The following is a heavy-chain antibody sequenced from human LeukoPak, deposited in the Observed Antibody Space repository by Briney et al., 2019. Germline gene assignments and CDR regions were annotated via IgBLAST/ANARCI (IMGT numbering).Heavy chain of an antibody. CDR2: IKQDGSEK. V-gene: IGHV3-7*01. D-gene: IGHD5-24*01. J-gene: IGHJ6*03. CDR3: AREMVEMATKLAYYMDV. Sequence: PGGSLRLSCAASGFTFSSYWMSWVRQAPGKGLEWVANIKQDGSEKYYVDSVKGRFTISRVNAKNSLYLQMNSLRAEDTAVYYCAREMVEMATKLAYYMDVWGKGTTVTVSS. CDR1: GFTFSSYW.